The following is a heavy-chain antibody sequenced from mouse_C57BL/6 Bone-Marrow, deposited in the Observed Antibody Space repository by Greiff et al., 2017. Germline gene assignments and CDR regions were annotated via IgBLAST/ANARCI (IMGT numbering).Heavy chain of an antibody. CDR1: GYTFTSYW. CDR2: IDPSDSYT. J-gene: IGHJ4*01. V-gene: IGHV1-69*01. Sequence: QVQLQQPGAELVMPGASVKLSCKASGYTFTSYWMHWVKRRPGQGLEWIGEIDPSDSYTNYNQKFNGKSTLTVDKSSSTAYMQLSSLTSEDSAVYYCAREGGYAMDYWGQGTSVTVSS. CDR3: AREGGYAMDY.